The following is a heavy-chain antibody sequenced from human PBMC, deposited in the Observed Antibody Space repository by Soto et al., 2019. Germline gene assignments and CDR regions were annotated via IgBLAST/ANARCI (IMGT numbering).Heavy chain of an antibody. CDR2: IYNTGNT. CDR1: GGSISSYY. V-gene: IGHV4-59*01. CDR3: ARGYCSGASCYFNY. J-gene: IGHJ4*02. D-gene: IGHD2-15*01. Sequence: PSETLSLTXTVSGGSISSYYWSWIRQPPGKGLEWIGYIYNTGNTKYNPSLRSRVTISVDTSKNQFSLKVSSVTATDTAVYYCARGYCSGASCYFNYWGQGTLVTVSS.